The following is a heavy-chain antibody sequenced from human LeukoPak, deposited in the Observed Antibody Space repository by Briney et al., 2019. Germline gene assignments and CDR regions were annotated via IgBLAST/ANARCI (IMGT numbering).Heavy chain of an antibody. J-gene: IGHJ4*02. Sequence: ASVKVSCKASGYTFTDYYINWVRQAPGQGLEWVGWIAPHSGGTNYAQKFRGRITFTSDTSAMTAYMDLSSLSPDDAAVYYCARDPPIYSNWYFKFDIWGQGTLVTVSS. CDR3: ARDPPIYSNWYFKFDI. V-gene: IGHV1-2*02. D-gene: IGHD6-13*01. CDR2: IAPHSGGT. CDR1: GYTFTDYY.